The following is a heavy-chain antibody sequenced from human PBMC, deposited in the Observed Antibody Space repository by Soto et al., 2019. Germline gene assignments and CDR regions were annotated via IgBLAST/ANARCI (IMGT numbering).Heavy chain of an antibody. J-gene: IGHJ4*02. V-gene: IGHV4-30-2*01. D-gene: IGHD2-15*01. CDR2: IYHSGST. CDR3: ARNVDETGSPHPIDY. Sequence: PSETLSLTCTVSGDSISSYYWSWIRQPPGKGLEWIGYIYHSGSTYYNPSLKSRVTISVDRSKNQFSLKLSSVTAADTAVYYCARNVDETGSPHPIDYWGQGTLVTVSS. CDR1: GDSISSYY.